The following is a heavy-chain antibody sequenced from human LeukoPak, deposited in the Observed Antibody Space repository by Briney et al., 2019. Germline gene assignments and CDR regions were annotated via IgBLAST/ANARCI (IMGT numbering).Heavy chain of an antibody. V-gene: IGHV4-39*01. CDR2: IYYSGST. J-gene: IGHJ4*02. CDR3: ARRAYSSGAH. D-gene: IGHD6-19*01. CDR1: GASIISSSYY. Sequence: PSETLSLTRAVSGASIISSSYYWGWIRQPPGKGLEWIGSIYYSGSTNYNPSLKSRVTISADTSKNQSSLKLSSVTAADTAVYYCARRAYSSGAHWGQGTLVTVSS.